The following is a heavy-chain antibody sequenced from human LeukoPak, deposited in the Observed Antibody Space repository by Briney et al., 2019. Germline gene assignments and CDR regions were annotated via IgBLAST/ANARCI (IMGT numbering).Heavy chain of an antibody. CDR2: INHSGST. Sequence: SETLSLTCAVYGGSFSGYYWSWIRQPPGKGLEWIGEINHSGSTNYNPSLKSRVTISVDTSKNQFSLKLSSVTAADTAVYFCARGRRGRLWFGELLAFDYWGQGTLVTVSS. V-gene: IGHV4-34*01. J-gene: IGHJ4*02. CDR1: GGSFSGYY. D-gene: IGHD3-10*01. CDR3: ARGRRGRLWFGELLAFDY.